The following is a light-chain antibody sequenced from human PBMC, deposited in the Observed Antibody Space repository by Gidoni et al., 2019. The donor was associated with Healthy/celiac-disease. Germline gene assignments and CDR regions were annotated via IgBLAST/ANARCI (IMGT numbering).Light chain of an antibody. Sequence: EIVMTPSPATLSVSTGERATLPCRASQSVSSNLAWYQQKPGQAHRLLIYGASTRATGIPARFSGSGSGTEFTLTISSLQSEDFAVYYCQQYNNWPPWTFGQGTKVEIK. CDR2: GAS. CDR3: QQYNNWPPWT. V-gene: IGKV3-15*01. CDR1: QSVSSN. J-gene: IGKJ1*01.